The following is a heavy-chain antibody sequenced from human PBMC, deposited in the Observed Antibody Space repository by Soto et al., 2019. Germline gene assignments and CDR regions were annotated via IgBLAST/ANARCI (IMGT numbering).Heavy chain of an antibody. D-gene: IGHD1-26*01. CDR3: ARVVGATTAVAFDI. Sequence: SVKVSCKASGGTFSSYAISWVRQAPGQGLEWMGGIIPIFATANYAQKFQGRVTITADESTSTAYMQLSSLRSEDTVVYYCARVVGATTAVAFDIWGQGTMVTVSS. J-gene: IGHJ3*02. CDR2: IIPIFATA. CDR1: GGTFSSYA. V-gene: IGHV1-69*13.